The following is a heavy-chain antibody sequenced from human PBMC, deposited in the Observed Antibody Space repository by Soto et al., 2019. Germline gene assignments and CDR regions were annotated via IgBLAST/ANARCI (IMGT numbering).Heavy chain of an antibody. CDR2: IIPIFGTA. Sequence: SVKVSCKASGGTFSSYAISWVRLAPGQGLEWMGGIIPIFGTANYAQKFQGRVTITADESTSTAYMELSSLRSEDTAVYYCARVHLCGDDCCAAFDIWGQGTMVT. CDR1: GGTFSSYA. D-gene: IGHD2-21*02. J-gene: IGHJ3*02. CDR3: ARVHLCGDDCCAAFDI. V-gene: IGHV1-69*13.